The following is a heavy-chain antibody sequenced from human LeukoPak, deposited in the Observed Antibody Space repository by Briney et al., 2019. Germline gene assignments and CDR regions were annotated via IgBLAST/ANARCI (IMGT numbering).Heavy chain of an antibody. D-gene: IGHD3-10*01. Sequence: PGGSLRLSCAASGFTFNNYGMHWVRQAPGKGLEWVSVIYSGGSTYYADSVKGRFTISRDNSKNTLYLQMNSLRAEDTAVYYCASAPEGYYYGSGAGDYWGQGTLVTVSS. CDR2: IYSGGST. CDR3: ASAPEGYYYGSGAGDY. CDR1: GFTFNNYG. J-gene: IGHJ4*02. V-gene: IGHV3-NL1*01.